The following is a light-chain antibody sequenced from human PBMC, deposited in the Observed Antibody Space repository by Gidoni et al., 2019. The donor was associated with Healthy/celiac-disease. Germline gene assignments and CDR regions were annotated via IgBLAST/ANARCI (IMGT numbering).Light chain of an antibody. V-gene: IGLV3-1*01. CDR1: KLGDKF. CDR2: QDS. Sequence: SYELTQPPSVSVSPGQTASITCSGDKLGDKFACWYQQKPGQSPVLVIYQDSRRPSGIPERFSGSNSGNTATLTISGTQAMDEADYYCQAWDSGTLEVFGGGTKLTVL. CDR3: QAWDSGTLEV. J-gene: IGLJ2*01.